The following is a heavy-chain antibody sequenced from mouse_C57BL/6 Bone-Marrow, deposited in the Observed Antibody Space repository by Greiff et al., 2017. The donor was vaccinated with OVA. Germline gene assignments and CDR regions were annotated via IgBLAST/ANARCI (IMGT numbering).Heavy chain of an antibody. Sequence: QVQLQQSGPELVKPGASVKISCKASGYAFSSSWMNWVKQRPGKGLEWIGRIYPGDGDTNYNGKFKGKATLTADKSSSTAYMQLSSLTSEDSAVYFCARQRRRGFAYWGQGTLVTVSA. CDR2: IYPGDGDT. CDR3: ARQRRRGFAY. J-gene: IGHJ3*01. D-gene: IGHD3-2*02. V-gene: IGHV1-82*01. CDR1: GYAFSSSW.